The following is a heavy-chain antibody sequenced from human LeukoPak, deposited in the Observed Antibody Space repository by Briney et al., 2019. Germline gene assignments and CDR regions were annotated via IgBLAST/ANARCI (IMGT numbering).Heavy chain of an antibody. J-gene: IGHJ6*04. CDR1: GFTVSGSY. Sequence: GGSLRLSCAGSGFTVSGSYLSWVRQPPGKGLEWVSIIYTSGGTYYADSVTGRFTISRDNSKNTLYLQMNSLRAEDTAVYYCARAELWFGELGGYYYYGMDVWGKGTTVTVSS. CDR3: ARAELWFGELGGYYYYGMDV. CDR2: IYTSGGT. D-gene: IGHD3-10*01. V-gene: IGHV3-53*03.